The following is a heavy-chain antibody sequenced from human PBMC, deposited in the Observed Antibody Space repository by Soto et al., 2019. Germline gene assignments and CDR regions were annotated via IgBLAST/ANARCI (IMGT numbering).Heavy chain of an antibody. CDR2: ISGSGGST. CDR1: GFTFSSYA. D-gene: IGHD3-3*01. J-gene: IGHJ4*02. CDR3: AKSQDSRYDFWSTSY. Sequence: GGSLRLSCAASGFTFSSYAMSWVHQAPGKGLEWVSAISGSGGSTYYADSVKGRFTISRDNSKNTLYLQMNSLRAEDTAVYYCAKSQDSRYDFWSTSYWGQGTLVTVSS. V-gene: IGHV3-23*01.